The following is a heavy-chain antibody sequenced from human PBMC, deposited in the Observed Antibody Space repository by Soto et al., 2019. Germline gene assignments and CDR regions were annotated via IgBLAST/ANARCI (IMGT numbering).Heavy chain of an antibody. V-gene: IGHV3-33*01. CDR1: GFTFSSFG. J-gene: IGHJ6*02. Sequence: QVQVVESGGGGVQPGRSLRLSCAASGFTFSSFGMHWVRQAPGKGLELVSLIWYDGSKKSYGDSVKGRFTISRDNSRNTVYLQMNSLRADDTAVYYCARDASYYSLWSGYYPSRNGMDVWGQGTTVTVSS. CDR2: IWYDGSKK. CDR3: ARDASYYSLWSGYYPSRNGMDV. D-gene: IGHD3-3*01.